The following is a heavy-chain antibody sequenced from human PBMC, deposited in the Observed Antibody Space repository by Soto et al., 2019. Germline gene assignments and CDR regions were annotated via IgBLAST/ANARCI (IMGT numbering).Heavy chain of an antibody. D-gene: IGHD2-2*01. V-gene: IGHV3-49*03. CDR3: ASLTSWXXEYYYGMDV. CDR2: IRSKGYGGTT. Sequence: PGGSLRLSCTGSGFTFGDFGMSWFRQAPGKGLEWLSFIRSKGYGGTTESAASVRGRFITSRDDSKSIAYLQMNSLKTEDTAVYYCASLTSWXXEYYYGMDVXGXGTTVTVSS. J-gene: IGHJ6*04. CDR1: GFTFGDFG.